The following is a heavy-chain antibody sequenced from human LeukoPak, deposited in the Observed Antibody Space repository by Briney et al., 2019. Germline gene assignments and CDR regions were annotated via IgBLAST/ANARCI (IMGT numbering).Heavy chain of an antibody. CDR3: AREGDGYNFDH. CDR1: GFTFSNYV. V-gene: IGHV3-23*01. Sequence: GGSLRLSCAASGFTFSNYVMGWVRQDPGKGLQWVSIINGSGSFTSYADSVKGRLTISRDNSKNTLYLQMNSLRAEDTAVYYCAREGDGYNFDHWGQGTLVTVSS. D-gene: IGHD5-24*01. J-gene: IGHJ4*02. CDR2: INGSGSFT.